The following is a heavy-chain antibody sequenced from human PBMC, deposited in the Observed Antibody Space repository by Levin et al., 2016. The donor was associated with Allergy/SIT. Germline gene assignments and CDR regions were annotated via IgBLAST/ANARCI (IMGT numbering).Heavy chain of an antibody. Sequence: SQTLSLTCAVYGGPFNVYSWSWIRQPPGKGLEWIGEVDQSGSTYYNPSLKSRVTISVDTSKNQFSLKLSSVTAADTAVYYCARDRHYGDYYPFDWGQGTLVTVS. J-gene: IGHJ1*01. V-gene: IGHV4-34*01. CDR3: ARDRHYGDYYPFD. CDR2: VDQSGST. D-gene: IGHD4-17*01. CDR1: GGPFNVYS.